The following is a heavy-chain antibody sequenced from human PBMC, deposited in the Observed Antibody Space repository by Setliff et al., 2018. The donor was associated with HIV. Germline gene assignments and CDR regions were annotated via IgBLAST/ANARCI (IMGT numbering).Heavy chain of an antibody. J-gene: IGHJ4*02. CDR1: GYSISSHY. D-gene: IGHD1-26*01. CDR3: ARGWEWGAPLDY. V-gene: IGHV4-59*11. Sequence: PSETLSLTCTVSGYSISSHYWSWIRQPPGKELEWIGYIFSSGSTTYNPSLKSRVTISIDTSKNQFSLKVSSVTAADTAVYYCARGWEWGAPLDYWGQGTLVTVS. CDR2: IFSSGST.